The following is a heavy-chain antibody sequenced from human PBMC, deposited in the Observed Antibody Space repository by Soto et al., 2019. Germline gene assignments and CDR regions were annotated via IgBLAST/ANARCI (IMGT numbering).Heavy chain of an antibody. CDR1: GFTFSSYS. CDR2: ISSSSSTI. V-gene: IGHV3-48*02. D-gene: IGHD4-17*01. CDR3: ARLLTYDYGDFQYYYGMDV. J-gene: IGHJ6*02. Sequence: EVQLVESGGGLVQPGGSLRLSCAASGFTFSSYSMNWVRQAPGKGLEWVSYISSSSSTIYYADSVKGRFTISRDNAKNSLYLQMNSLRDEDTAVYYCARLLTYDYGDFQYYYGMDVWGQGTTVTVSS.